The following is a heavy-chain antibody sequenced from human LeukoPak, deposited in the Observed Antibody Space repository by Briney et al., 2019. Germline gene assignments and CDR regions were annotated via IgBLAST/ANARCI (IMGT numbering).Heavy chain of an antibody. CDR2: IHSGGTT. J-gene: IGHJ6*03. Sequence: GGSLRLSCAASGFIVSSDHMSWVRQAPGKGLEWVSAIHSGGTTYYADSVRGRFTISRDNRKNTLYLQMNSLRGEDTAIYYCARGAEILTGYRPTYYYYYMDVWGKGTTVTVSS. CDR1: GFIVSSDH. V-gene: IGHV3-53*01. CDR3: ARGAEILTGYRPTYYYYYMDV. D-gene: IGHD3-9*01.